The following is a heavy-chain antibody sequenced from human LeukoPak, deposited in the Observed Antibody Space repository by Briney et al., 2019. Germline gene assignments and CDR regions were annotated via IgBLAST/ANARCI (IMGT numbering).Heavy chain of an antibody. V-gene: IGHV3-23*01. D-gene: IGHD1-26*01. CDR3: PEYIIVGATAGFDY. Sequence: PGGSLRLSCAASGFTYSSYAMSWVRQAPGKGLEWVSAISGSGGSTYYADSVKGRFTIPSDNSKKTLSLPMNSLTAEDTAVYYCPEYIIVGATAGFDYWGQGTLVTVSS. J-gene: IGHJ4*02. CDR1: GFTYSSYA. CDR2: ISGSGGST.